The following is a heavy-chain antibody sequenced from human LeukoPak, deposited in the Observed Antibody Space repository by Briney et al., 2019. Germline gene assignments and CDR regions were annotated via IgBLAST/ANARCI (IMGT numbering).Heavy chain of an antibody. J-gene: IGHJ3*02. D-gene: IGHD6-13*01. CDR2: IRSKAFGGTT. CDR1: GFTFSTYS. Sequence: GGSLRLSCAASGFTFSTYSMSWVRQAPEKGLEWVGFIRSKAFGGTTEYAASVKGRFTISRDDSKSIAYLQMNSLKTEDTAVYYCTRDWARIAAAGTAAFDIWGQGTMVTVSS. CDR3: TRDWARIAAAGTAAFDI. V-gene: IGHV3-49*04.